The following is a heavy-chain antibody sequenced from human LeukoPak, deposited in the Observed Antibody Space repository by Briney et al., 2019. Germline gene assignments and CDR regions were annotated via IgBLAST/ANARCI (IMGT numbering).Heavy chain of an antibody. D-gene: IGHD3-22*01. CDR2: INHSGST. Sequence: SETLSLTCAVYGGSFSGYYWSWIRQPPGKGLEWIGEINHSGSTNYNPSLKSRVTISVDTSKNQFSLKLSSVTAADTAVHYCARGDYYDSSGYYYWGQGTLVTVSS. V-gene: IGHV4-34*01. CDR3: ARGDYYDSSGYYY. J-gene: IGHJ4*02. CDR1: GGSFSGYY.